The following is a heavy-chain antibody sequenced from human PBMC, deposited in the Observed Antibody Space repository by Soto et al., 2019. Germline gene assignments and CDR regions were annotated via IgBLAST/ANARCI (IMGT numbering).Heavy chain of an antibody. CDR1: GGSISSSSYY. CDR2: IYYSGST. J-gene: IGHJ4*02. V-gene: IGHV4-39*01. CDR3: ARTYSSGWFDY. Sequence: PSETLSLTCTVSGGSISSSSYYWGWIRQPPGKGLEWIGSIYYSGSTYYNPSLKSRVTISVDTSKNQFSLKLSSVTAADTAVYYCARTYSSGWFDYWGQGTLVTVS. D-gene: IGHD6-19*01.